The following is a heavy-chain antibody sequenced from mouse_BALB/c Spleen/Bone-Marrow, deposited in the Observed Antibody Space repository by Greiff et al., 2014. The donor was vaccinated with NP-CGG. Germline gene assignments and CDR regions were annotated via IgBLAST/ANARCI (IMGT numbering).Heavy chain of an antibody. V-gene: IGHV7-1*02. CDR3: ARDAGRGNFDY. Sequence: EVKLVESGGGLVQPGGSLRLSCATSGFTFSDFYMEWVRQPPGKRLEWIAASRNRRNDYTTEYSASVKGRFIVSRDTSQSILYLQMNALRAEDTAIYHCARDAGRGNFDYWGQGTTLTVSS. J-gene: IGHJ2*01. CDR2: SRNRRNDYTT. CDR1: GFTFSDFY. D-gene: IGHD4-1*01.